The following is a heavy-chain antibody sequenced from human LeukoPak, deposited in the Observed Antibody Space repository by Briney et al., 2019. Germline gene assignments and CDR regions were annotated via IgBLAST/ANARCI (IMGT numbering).Heavy chain of an antibody. J-gene: IGHJ4*02. CDR1: GFTFNSYG. D-gene: IGHD4-17*01. CDR2: IRYDGSNK. Sequence: PGGTLRLFCAASGFTFNSYGMHWVRQAPGKGLEGVAFIRYDGSNKYYADSVKGRFTISRDNSKNTLYLQMNSLRSEHTAVYYCANVAFGDYYFDYWGQGTLVTVSS. CDR3: ANVAFGDYYFDY. V-gene: IGHV3-30*02.